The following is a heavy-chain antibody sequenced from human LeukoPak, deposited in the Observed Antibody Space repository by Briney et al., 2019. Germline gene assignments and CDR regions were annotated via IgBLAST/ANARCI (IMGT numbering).Heavy chain of an antibody. V-gene: IGHV1-69*06. D-gene: IGHD2-21*02. CDR1: GGTFSSYA. Sequence: GASVEVSCTASGGTFSSYAISWVRQAPGQGLEWMGGIIPIFGTANYAQKFQGRVTITADKSTSTAYMELSSLRSEDTAVYYCARVSVVVTAIGTYYYYYGMDVWGKGTTVTVSS. CDR3: ARVSVVVTAIGTYYYYYGMDV. J-gene: IGHJ6*04. CDR2: IIPIFGTA.